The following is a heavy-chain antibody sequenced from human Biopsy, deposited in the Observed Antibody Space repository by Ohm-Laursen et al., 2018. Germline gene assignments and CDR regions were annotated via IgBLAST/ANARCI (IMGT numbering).Heavy chain of an antibody. CDR1: GVYISDYY. CDR3: ATKLTGYFHH. Sequence: GTLSLTCSVSGVYISDYYWSWIRQPPGRGLEWVGSIYYSGSTNYNPSLKSRVTISADTSKSQLSLHLTSVTAADTAVYYCATKLTGYFHHWGQGALVIVSS. V-gene: IGHV4-59*08. J-gene: IGHJ1*01. CDR2: IYYSGST. D-gene: IGHD3-9*01.